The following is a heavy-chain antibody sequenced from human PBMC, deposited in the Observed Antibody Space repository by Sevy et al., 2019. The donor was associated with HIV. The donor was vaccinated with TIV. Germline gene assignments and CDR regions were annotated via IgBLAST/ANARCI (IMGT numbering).Heavy chain of an antibody. D-gene: IGHD6-19*01. CDR2: INGDGSST. CDR3: ARWRAVAGSPHAFVI. CDR1: GFTFSSYW. V-gene: IGHV3-74*01. Sequence: GGSLRLSCAASGFTFSSYWMHWVRQAPGKGLMWVSRINGDGSSTSYADSVKGRFTISRDNAKNTLYLQMNSLRAEDTAVYYCARWRAVAGSPHAFVIWGQGTMVTASS. J-gene: IGHJ3*02.